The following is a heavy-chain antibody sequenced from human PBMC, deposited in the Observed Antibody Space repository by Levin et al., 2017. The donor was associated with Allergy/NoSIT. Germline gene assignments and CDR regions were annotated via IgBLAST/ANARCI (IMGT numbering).Heavy chain of an antibody. Sequence: GSLRLSCAVYGGSFSGINWSWIRQPPGKGLEWIGEINPSGNTNCNSSLKSRVTLSIDTSKNQFSLNLRSVTAADTAVYYCGRASAYSSSSGISYWGQGTLVTVSS. CDR3: GRASAYSSSSGISY. CDR1: GGSFSGIN. J-gene: IGHJ4*02. CDR2: INPSGNT. V-gene: IGHV4-34*01. D-gene: IGHD6-6*01.